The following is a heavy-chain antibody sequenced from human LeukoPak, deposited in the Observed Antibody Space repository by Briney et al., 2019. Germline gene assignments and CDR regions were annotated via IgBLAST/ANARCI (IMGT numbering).Heavy chain of an antibody. CDR2: ISYDGSNK. J-gene: IGHJ4*02. V-gene: IGHV3-30-3*01. CDR3: AREDGVVRGVPFDY. D-gene: IGHD3-10*01. Sequence: GGSLRLSCAASGFTFSSYAMHWVRQAPGKGLEWVAVISYDGSNKYYADSVKGRFTISRDNSKNTLYLQMNSLRAEDTAVYYCAREDGVVRGVPFDYWGQGTLVTVSS. CDR1: GFTFSSYA.